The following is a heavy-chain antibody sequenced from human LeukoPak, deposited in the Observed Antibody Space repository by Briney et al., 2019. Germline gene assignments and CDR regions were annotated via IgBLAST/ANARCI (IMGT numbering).Heavy chain of an antibody. CDR3: ARGNLYCTYGVCYTRHFDY. J-gene: IGHJ4*02. CDR2: ISSSGFTI. Sequence: GGSLRLSCAASGFTFSDYYMSWIRQAPGKGLEWVSYISSSGFTIYYADSVKGRFTISRDNAKNSLYLQMNSLRAEDTAVYYCARGNLYCTYGVCYTRHFDYWGQGALVTVSS. D-gene: IGHD2-8*01. CDR1: GFTFSDYY. V-gene: IGHV3-11*04.